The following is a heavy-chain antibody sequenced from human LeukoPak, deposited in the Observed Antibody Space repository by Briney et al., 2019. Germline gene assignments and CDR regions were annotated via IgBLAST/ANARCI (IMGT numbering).Heavy chain of an antibody. D-gene: IGHD6-13*01. CDR2: IWFDGTNK. J-gene: IGHJ4*02. V-gene: IGHV3-33*01. CDR3: ARAVAGFDY. CDR1: GFAFSTHG. Sequence: GRSLRLSCAASGFAFSTHGMHWVRQAPGKGLEGVAVIWFDGTNKYYADSVKGRFTISRDNSKNTLYLQMNSLRAEDTAVYYCARAVAGFDYWGQGTLVTVSS.